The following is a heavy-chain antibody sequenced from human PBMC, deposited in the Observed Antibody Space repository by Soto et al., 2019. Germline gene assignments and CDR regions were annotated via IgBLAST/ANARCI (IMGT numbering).Heavy chain of an antibody. Sequence: GGSLRLSCEASGFTFSSFAMHWVRQAPAKGLEWMAVISYDGNDEYYGDSVKGRFAISRDNSKNTVYLQMSSLRAEDTAFYYCARDRLRLGELSLMGYFDYWGQGTLVTVSS. CDR2: ISYDGNDE. CDR1: GFTFSSFA. CDR3: ARDRLRLGELSLMGYFDY. V-gene: IGHV3-30*09. D-gene: IGHD3-16*01. J-gene: IGHJ4*02.